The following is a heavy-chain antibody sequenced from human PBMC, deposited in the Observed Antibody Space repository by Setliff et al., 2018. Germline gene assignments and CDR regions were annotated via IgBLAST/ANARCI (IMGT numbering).Heavy chain of an antibody. CDR3: ARDPGYVRLLSASDI. CDR2: INPNSGGT. Sequence: GPSVKVSCKASGYTFTGYYMHWVRQAPGQGLEWMGWINPNSGGTNYAQKFQGRVTMTRDTSISTAYMELSRLRSDDTAVYYCARDPGYVRLLSASDIWGQGTMVTVSS. CDR1: GYTFTGYY. V-gene: IGHV1-2*02. J-gene: IGHJ3*02. D-gene: IGHD5-12*01.